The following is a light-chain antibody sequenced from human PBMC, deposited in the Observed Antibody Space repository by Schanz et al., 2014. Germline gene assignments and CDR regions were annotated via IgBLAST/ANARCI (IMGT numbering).Light chain of an antibody. CDR3: QQYNSYPIT. J-gene: IGKJ5*01. CDR1: QTISIY. Sequence: DIQMTQSPSSLSASVGDRVTITCRASQTISIYLNWYQQKAGKAPKLLIYAASSLQSGVPSRFSGSGSGTEFTLTISRLQPDDFATYYCQQYNSYPITFGQGTRLEIK. V-gene: IGKV1-39*01. CDR2: AAS.